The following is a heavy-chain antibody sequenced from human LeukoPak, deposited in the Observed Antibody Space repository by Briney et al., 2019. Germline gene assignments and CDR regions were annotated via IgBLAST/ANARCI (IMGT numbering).Heavy chain of an antibody. V-gene: IGHV3-48*04. CDR1: GFSFRSYS. J-gene: IGHJ4*02. CDR2: IGGGDRI. Sequence: GGSLRLSCAASGFSFRSYSMNWVRQSPGKGLERISYIGGGDRIYYADSMRGRFTISRDNAKNSVYLQMNSLRVEDTAVYYCVRGGQGRDDYFDYWGQGTLVTVSS. CDR3: VRGGQGRDDYFDY.